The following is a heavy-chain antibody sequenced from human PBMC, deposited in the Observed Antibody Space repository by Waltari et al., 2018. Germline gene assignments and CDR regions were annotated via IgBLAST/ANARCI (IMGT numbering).Heavy chain of an antibody. Sequence: QVQLVQSGAEVKKPGASVKVSCKASGYTFTRSGISWVRQAPGQGLEWMGWISAYNGNTNYAQKFQGRVTMTTDTSTSTAYMELRSLRSDDTAVYYCARAVRPNTYYGMDVWGQGTTVTVSS. D-gene: IGHD6-6*01. CDR3: ARAVRPNTYYGMDV. V-gene: IGHV1-18*04. CDR2: ISAYNGNT. J-gene: IGHJ6*02. CDR1: GYTFTRSG.